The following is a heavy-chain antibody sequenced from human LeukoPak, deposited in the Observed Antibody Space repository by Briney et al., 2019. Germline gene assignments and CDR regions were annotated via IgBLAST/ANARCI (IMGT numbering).Heavy chain of an antibody. CDR3: ATWQQLAD. D-gene: IGHD6-13*01. Sequence: GGALRLSCAVSVFSCSKYLMSGVRQAPGKGLEWVANIKEDGCEKNYVDYVKGRFTISRDNGKNSLYLQMNSLRAEDTAVYYCATWQQLADWGQGTLVTVSS. CDR1: VFSCSKYL. J-gene: IGHJ4*02. CDR2: IKEDGCEK. V-gene: IGHV3-7*01.